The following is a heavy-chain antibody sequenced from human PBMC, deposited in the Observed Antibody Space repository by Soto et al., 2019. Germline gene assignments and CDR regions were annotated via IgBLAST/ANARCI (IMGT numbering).Heavy chain of an antibody. CDR1: GFTFSSYE. D-gene: IGHD3-3*01. CDR3: ARDQGGDFWRGYPYAKDV. Sequence: GSLRLSCAASGFTFSSYEMNWVRQAPGKGLEWVSYISSSGSTIYYADSVKGRFTISRDNAKNSLYLQMNSLRAEDTAVYYCARDQGGDFWRGYPYAKDVWGPGTNGTFS. J-gene: IGHJ6*02. CDR2: ISSSGSTI. V-gene: IGHV3-48*03.